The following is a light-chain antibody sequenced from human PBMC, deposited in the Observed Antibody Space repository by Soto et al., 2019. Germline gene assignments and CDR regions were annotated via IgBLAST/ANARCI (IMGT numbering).Light chain of an antibody. J-gene: IGKJ2*01. V-gene: IGKV3-15*01. CDR1: QSVGSD. Sequence: EIVMTQSPATLSVSPGERATLSCRASQSVGSDLAWYQQKPGQAPRLVIYGASTRATGIPARFSGSGSGTEFTLTISSLQSEDFAVYFCQQYNDWPRTFGQGTTLEIK. CDR3: QQYNDWPRT. CDR2: GAS.